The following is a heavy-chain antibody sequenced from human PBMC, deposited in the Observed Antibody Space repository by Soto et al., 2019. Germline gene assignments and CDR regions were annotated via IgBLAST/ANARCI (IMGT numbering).Heavy chain of an antibody. V-gene: IGHV4-59*01. CDR3: ASSPGGFGLTYYFAY. D-gene: IGHD3-10*01. CDR2: IYYSVST. CDR1: GGSISSYY. J-gene: IGHJ4*02. Sequence: QVQLQESGPGLVKPSETLSLTCTVSGGSISSYYWSWIRQTPGKGLEWIGYIYYSVSTNYTPSLKSRVTISVDTSKNQFARKLTSVTAADTAVYYCASSPGGFGLTYYFAYWGQGTLVTVSS.